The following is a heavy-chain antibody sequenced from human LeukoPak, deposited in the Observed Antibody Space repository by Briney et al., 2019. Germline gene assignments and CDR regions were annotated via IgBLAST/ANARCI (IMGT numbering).Heavy chain of an antibody. J-gene: IGHJ4*02. D-gene: IGHD1/OR15-1a*01. Sequence: GGSLRLSCAASGFTFSSYGMHWVRQAPGKGLEWVAVIWYDGSSKYYADSVKGRFTISRDNSKNTLYLQMNSLRAEDTAAYYCARGIAEQDYWGQGTLVTVSS. CDR3: ARGIAEQDY. V-gene: IGHV3-33*01. CDR1: GFTFSSYG. CDR2: IWYDGSSK.